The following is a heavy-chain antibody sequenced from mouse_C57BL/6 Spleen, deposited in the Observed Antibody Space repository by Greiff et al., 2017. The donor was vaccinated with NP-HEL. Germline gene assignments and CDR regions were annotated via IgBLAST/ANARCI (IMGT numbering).Heavy chain of an antibody. Sequence: VQLKESGGGLVQPGGSLKLSCAASGFTFSDYGMAWVRQAPRKGPEWVAFISNLAYSIYYADTVTGRFTISSENAKNTLYLEMSSLRSEDTAMYYCARQGDGFHFDYWGQGTTLTVSS. CDR2: ISNLAYSI. D-gene: IGHD2-3*01. CDR3: ARQGDGFHFDY. CDR1: GFTFSDYG. J-gene: IGHJ2*01. V-gene: IGHV5-15*01.